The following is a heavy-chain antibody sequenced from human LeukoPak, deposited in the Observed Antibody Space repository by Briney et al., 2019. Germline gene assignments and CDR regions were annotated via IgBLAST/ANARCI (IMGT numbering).Heavy chain of an antibody. CDR1: GFTVSSNY. CDR3: ARLAAGATYYFGY. CDR2: IYSGGST. J-gene: IGHJ4*02. Sequence: GGSLRLSCAASGFTVSSNYMSWVRQAPGKGLEWVSVIYSGGSTYYADSVKGRFTISRDNSKNTLYLQMNSLRAEDTAVYYCARLAAGATYYFGYWGQGTLVTVSS. D-gene: IGHD6-13*01. V-gene: IGHV3-53*01.